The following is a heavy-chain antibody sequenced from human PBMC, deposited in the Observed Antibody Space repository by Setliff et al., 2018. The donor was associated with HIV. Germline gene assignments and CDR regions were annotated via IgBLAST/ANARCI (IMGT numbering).Heavy chain of an antibody. CDR1: GGSFSDYN. V-gene: IGHV4-34*01. CDR2: INHSGGT. D-gene: IGHD3-3*01. CDR3: ARDVMEYFGNYFDY. Sequence: SETLSLTCAVYGGSFSDYNWSWIRQSPGRGLEWIGEINHSGGTNYNPSLKSRVTISADTSKHQFSLKLTSVTAADTALYYCARDVMEYFGNYFDYWGQGALVTVSS. J-gene: IGHJ4*02.